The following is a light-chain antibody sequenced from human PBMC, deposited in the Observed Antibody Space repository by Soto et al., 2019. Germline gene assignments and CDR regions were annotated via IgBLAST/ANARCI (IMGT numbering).Light chain of an antibody. J-gene: IGKJ2*01. V-gene: IGKV3-11*01. CDR2: DAS. Sequence: EIVLTQSPATLSLSPGERATLSCRASQSVSSYLAWYQQKPGQAPRLLIYDASNRATGIPARFSGSGSGTDITLTISRLEPEDFAVYYCQQRSKWPPYTFGQGTKLEIK. CDR3: QQRSKWPPYT. CDR1: QSVSSY.